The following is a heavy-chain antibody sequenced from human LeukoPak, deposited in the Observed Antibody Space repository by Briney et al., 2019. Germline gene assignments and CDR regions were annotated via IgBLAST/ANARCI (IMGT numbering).Heavy chain of an antibody. V-gene: IGHV4-61*02. Sequence: SETLSLTCTVSGGSISSGSYYWSWIRQPAGKGLEWIGRIYTSGSTNYNPSLKSRVTISVDTSKNQFSLKLSSVTAADTAVYYCARDPGGSGSFDYWGQGTLVTVSS. D-gene: IGHD1-26*01. CDR2: IYTSGST. CDR3: ARDPGGSGSFDY. CDR1: GGSISSGSYY. J-gene: IGHJ4*02.